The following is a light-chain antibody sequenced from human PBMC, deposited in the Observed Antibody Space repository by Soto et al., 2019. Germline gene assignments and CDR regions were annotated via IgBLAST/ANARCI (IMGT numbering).Light chain of an antibody. Sequence: NFMLTQPHSVSESPGKTVTISCTRSSCRIASNYVQWYQQRPGSAPTTVIYEDNQRPSGVPDRFSGSIDSSSNSASLTISGLKTEDEADYYCQSYDSSNVVFGGGTKVTVL. CDR2: EDN. CDR3: QSYDSSNVV. J-gene: IGLJ2*01. CDR1: SCRIASNY. V-gene: IGLV6-57*04.